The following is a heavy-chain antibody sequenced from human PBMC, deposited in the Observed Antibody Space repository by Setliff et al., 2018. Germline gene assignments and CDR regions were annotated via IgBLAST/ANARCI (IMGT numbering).Heavy chain of an antibody. V-gene: IGHV4-34*10. CDR2: IKHSGST. D-gene: IGHD3-3*01. CDR1: GGTFSDYY. CDR3: ARMSGFQYIDV. J-gene: IGHJ6*03. Sequence: TSETLSLTCAAYGGTFSDYYWTWIRQSPGKGLEWIGDIKHSGSTNYNPSLKSRLTMSVDQSKNQFSLRLRSVTAADTAVYYCARMSGFQYIDVWDKGTTVTVSS.